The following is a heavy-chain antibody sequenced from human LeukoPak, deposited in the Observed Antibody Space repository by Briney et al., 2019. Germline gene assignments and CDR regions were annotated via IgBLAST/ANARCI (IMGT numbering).Heavy chain of an antibody. CDR2: IAYHGNTE. J-gene: IGHJ4*02. Sequence: GTSLRLSCAVSGFTISSHGMHWVRQAPGKGPEWVALIAYHGNTEYYGDSVKGRFTISRDNSKNTLYLQMNSLRAEDTAVYYCAKGMATISGNRRVYEYYFDYWGQGTLVTVSS. D-gene: IGHD5-24*01. CDR1: GFTISSHG. V-gene: IGHV3-30*18. CDR3: AKGMATISGNRRVYEYYFDY.